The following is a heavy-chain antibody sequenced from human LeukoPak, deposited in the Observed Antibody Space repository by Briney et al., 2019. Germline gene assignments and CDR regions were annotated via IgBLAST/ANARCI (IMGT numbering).Heavy chain of an antibody. CDR1: GFTFSSYS. Sequence: PGGSLRLSCAASGFTFSSYSMHWVRQAPGKGLEWVSYISSSSGTIYYADSVKGRFTISRDNAKNSLYLQMNSLRDEDTAAYYCARAAYNAADYWGKGTLVTVSS. CDR3: ARAAYNAADY. D-gene: IGHD5-24*01. J-gene: IGHJ4*02. V-gene: IGHV3-48*02. CDR2: ISSSSGTI.